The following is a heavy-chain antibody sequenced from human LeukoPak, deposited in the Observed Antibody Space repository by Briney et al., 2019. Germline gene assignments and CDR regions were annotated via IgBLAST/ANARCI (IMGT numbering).Heavy chain of an antibody. CDR3: ARDTAVDGKNWFDP. V-gene: IGHV3-7*01. CDR1: GFTFSRFW. D-gene: IGHD5-24*01. Sequence: GGSLRLSCAASGFTFSRFWRRWVRQAPGKGLEWVANIKNDGREQYYVDSVKGRFTISRDNTKNSLYLQMNSLSAEDKAVYYCARDTAVDGKNWFDPWGQGTLVTVSS. J-gene: IGHJ5*02. CDR2: IKNDGREQ.